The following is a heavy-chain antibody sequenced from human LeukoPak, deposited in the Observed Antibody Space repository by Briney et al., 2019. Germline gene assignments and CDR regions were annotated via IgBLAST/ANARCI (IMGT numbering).Heavy chain of an antibody. D-gene: IGHD2-15*01. Sequence: PGRSLRLSCAASGFTFSSYAMHWVRQAPGKGLEWVAVISYDGSNKYYADSVKGRFAISRDNSKNTLYLQMNSLRAEDTAVYYCARDSPASSGGSCYLRVFDYWGQGTLVTVSS. V-gene: IGHV3-30*09. CDR3: ARDSPASSGGSCYLRVFDY. CDR1: GFTFSSYA. J-gene: IGHJ4*02. CDR2: ISYDGSNK.